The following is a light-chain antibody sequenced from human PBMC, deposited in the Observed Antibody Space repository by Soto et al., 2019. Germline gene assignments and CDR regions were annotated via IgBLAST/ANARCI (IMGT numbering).Light chain of an antibody. J-gene: IGKJ4*01. CDR1: QSVSNN. CDR3: QQYNKWPLT. Sequence: EIVMTQAAATLSVSPGERATLSCRASQSVSNNLAWYQQKPGRAPRLLSYHASTRATGIPATFSGSGSGTEFTLTISSLQSEDFAVYYCQQYNKWPLTFGGGTKVEIK. CDR2: HAS. V-gene: IGKV3-15*01.